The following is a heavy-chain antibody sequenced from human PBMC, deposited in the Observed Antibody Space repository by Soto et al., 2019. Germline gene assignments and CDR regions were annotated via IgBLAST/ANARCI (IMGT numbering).Heavy chain of an antibody. V-gene: IGHV3-30-3*01. CDR1: GFTFSSYA. CDR2: ISYDGSNK. CDR3: ARVHPPYSSGYYGPDY. J-gene: IGHJ4*02. Sequence: GGSLRLSCAASGFTFSSYAMHWVRQAPGKGLEWVAVISYDGSNKYYADSVKGRFTISRDNSKNTLFLQMNSLRAEDTAVYYCARVHPPYSSGYYGPDYWGQGTLVTVSS. D-gene: IGHD3-22*01.